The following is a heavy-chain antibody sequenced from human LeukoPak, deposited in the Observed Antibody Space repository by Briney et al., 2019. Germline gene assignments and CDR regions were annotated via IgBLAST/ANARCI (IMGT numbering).Heavy chain of an antibody. J-gene: IGHJ3*01. V-gene: IGHV3-30*02. CDR3: AKDLRNTEPN. Sequence: GGSLRLSCAASKFTFNNYAMHWVRQAPGKGLEWVAFIRYDGSNKYYADSVKGRFTISRDNSKNTLYLQMNSLRAEDTAVYYCAKDLRNTEPNWGQGTMVTVSS. CDR1: KFTFNNYA. D-gene: IGHD1-14*01. CDR2: IRYDGSNK.